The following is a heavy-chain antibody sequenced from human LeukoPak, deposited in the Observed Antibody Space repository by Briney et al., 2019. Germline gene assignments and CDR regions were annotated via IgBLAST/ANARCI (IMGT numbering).Heavy chain of an antibody. V-gene: IGHV3-66*02. J-gene: IGHJ4*02. Sequence: PGGSLRLSCAASGFTVSSNYMSWVRQAPGKGLEWVSVIYSGGSAYYEDSVKDRLTISRDNSKNTLYLQMNSVRAEDSAVYYCAGHGDLTAYYGIYYLECWGQVTLVTVSS. CDR3: AGHGDLTAYYGIYYLEC. CDR1: GFTVSSNY. D-gene: IGHD3-9*01. CDR2: IYSGGSA.